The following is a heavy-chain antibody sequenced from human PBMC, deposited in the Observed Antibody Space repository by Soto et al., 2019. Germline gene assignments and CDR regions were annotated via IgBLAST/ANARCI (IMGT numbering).Heavy chain of an antibody. CDR1: GGSXSSYY. V-gene: IGHV4-59*12. CDR3: ARGQGRLGIQLWLRARGSYYYYMDV. Sequence: SLTXXVAGGSXSSYYWSWXRXPPGXXLEXXGYIYYSGSTNYNPSLKSRVTISVDTSKNQFSLKLSSVTAADTAVYYCARGQGRLGIQLWLRARGSYYYYMDVWGKGTTVTVSS. CDR2: IYYSGST. J-gene: IGHJ6*03. D-gene: IGHD5-18*01.